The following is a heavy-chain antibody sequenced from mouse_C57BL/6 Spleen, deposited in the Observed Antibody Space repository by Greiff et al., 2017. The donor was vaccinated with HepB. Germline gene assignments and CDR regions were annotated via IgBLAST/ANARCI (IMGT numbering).Heavy chain of an antibody. D-gene: IGHD1-3*01. CDR3: TTWGKGYAMDY. J-gene: IGHJ4*01. Sequence: VQLKQSGAELVRPGASVKLSCTASGFNIKDDYMHWVKQRPEQGLEWIGWIDPENGDTEYASKFQGKATITADTSSNTAYLQLSSLTSEDTAVYYCTTWGKGYAMDYWGQGTSVTVSS. CDR2: IDPENGDT. V-gene: IGHV14-4*01. CDR1: GFNIKDDY.